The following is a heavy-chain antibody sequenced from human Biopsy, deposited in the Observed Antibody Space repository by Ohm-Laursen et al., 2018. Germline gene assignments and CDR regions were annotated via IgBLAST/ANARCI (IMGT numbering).Heavy chain of an antibody. CDR3: VIFEGYSDDNLDYEHYGMDV. CDR1: EFSFSRYD. Sequence: ASVKVSCKGSEFSFSRYDMHWVRQAPGRGLEWMGIISPRGGGTMDTQKFQDRFTMTRDTSTSTVHMELKSLKSEDTAVYYCVIFEGYSDDNLDYEHYGMDVWGQGTTVTVSS. J-gene: IGHJ6*02. CDR2: ISPRGGGT. V-gene: IGHV1-46*01. D-gene: IGHD1-26*01.